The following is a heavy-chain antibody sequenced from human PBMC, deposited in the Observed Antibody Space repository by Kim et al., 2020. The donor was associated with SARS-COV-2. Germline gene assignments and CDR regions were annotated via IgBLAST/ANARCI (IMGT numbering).Heavy chain of an antibody. J-gene: IGHJ4*02. Sequence: CADSVKGRFTISRDNSKNTLYLQMNSLRAEDTAVYYCARDSLGELSYFDYWGQGTLVTVSS. D-gene: IGHD3-16*02. V-gene: IGHV3-33*01. CDR3: ARDSLGELSYFDY.